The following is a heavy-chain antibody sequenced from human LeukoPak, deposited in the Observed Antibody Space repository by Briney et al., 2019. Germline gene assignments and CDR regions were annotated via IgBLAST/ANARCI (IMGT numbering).Heavy chain of an antibody. CDR1: GYSFTSYW. Sequence: GESLKISCKASGYSFTSYWIGWVRQMPGKGLEWMGIIYPGDSDTRYSPSFQGQVTISADKSISTAYLQWSSLKASDTAMYYYARLRYSSTYYYFDYWGQGTLVTVSS. CDR3: ARLRYSSTYYYFDY. J-gene: IGHJ4*02. CDR2: IYPGDSDT. D-gene: IGHD6-19*01. V-gene: IGHV5-51*01.